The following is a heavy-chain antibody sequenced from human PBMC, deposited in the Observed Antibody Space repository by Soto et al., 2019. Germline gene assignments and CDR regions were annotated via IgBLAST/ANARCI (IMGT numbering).Heavy chain of an antibody. CDR3: ARGDYVRAFDY. Sequence: SETLSLTCTVSGGSISGGDCCWIWNRQPPGKGLEWIGYIYYSGSTYYNPSLKSRVTISVDTSKNQFSLKLSSVTAADTAVYYCARGDYVRAFDYWGQGTLVTVSS. D-gene: IGHD4-17*01. CDR1: GGSISGGDCC. V-gene: IGHV4-30-4*08. CDR2: IYYSGST. J-gene: IGHJ4*02.